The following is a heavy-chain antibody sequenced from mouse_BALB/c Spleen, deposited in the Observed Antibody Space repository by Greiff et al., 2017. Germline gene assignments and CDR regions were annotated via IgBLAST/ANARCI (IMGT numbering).Heavy chain of an antibody. V-gene: IGHV1-7*01. CDR2: INHSTGYT. J-gene: IGHJ3*01. D-gene: IGHD1-1*01. CDR1: GYTFTSYW. Sequence: QVQLQQSGAELAKPGASVKMSCKASGYTFTSYWMHWVKQRPGQGLEWIGYINHSTGYTEYNQKFKDKATLTADKSSSTAYMQLSSLTSEDSAVYYCARSTYYGSSSFAYWGQGTLVTVSA. CDR3: ARSTYYGSSSFAY.